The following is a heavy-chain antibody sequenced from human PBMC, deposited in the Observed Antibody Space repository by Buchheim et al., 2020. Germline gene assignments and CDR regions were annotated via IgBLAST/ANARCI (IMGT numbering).Heavy chain of an antibody. CDR1: GGSFSGYY. Sequence: QVQLQQWGAGLLKPSETLSLTCAVYGGSFSGYYCSWIRQPPGKGLEWIGEINHRGSTNYNPSLKSRVTISVDTSTNQFSLTLSSVTAADTAVDYCAREGGLDYWGQGTL. J-gene: IGHJ4*02. CDR2: INHRGST. D-gene: IGHD3-16*01. V-gene: IGHV4-34*01. CDR3: AREGGLDY.